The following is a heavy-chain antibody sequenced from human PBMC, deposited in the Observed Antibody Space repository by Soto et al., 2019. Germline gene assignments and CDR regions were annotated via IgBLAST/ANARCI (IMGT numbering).Heavy chain of an antibody. CDR1: GGPINDYY. Sequence: QVQLQESGPGLVKTSETLSLTCTVSGGPINDYYWSWIRQPPGKGLERIGFIFYNGRTDYNPSLESRVTISLDTSKSQFSLKLSSVAAADTAVYFCARALDSSAAPFDFWGQGTLVTVSS. D-gene: IGHD2-2*01. CDR3: ARALDSSAAPFDF. J-gene: IGHJ4*02. CDR2: IFYNGRT. V-gene: IGHV4-59*01.